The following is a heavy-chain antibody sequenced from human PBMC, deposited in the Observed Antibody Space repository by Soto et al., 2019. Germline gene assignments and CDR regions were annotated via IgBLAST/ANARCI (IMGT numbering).Heavy chain of an antibody. V-gene: IGHV4-34*01. CDR1: GASLSDNY. D-gene: IGHD6-25*01. CDR3: ARAPRPLGAAGHFDH. CDR2: INHSGNT. J-gene: IGHJ4*02. Sequence: SETLSLTCAVYGASLSDNYCNWLRQPPGKGLEWIGEINHSGNTNYNPSLKSRVTISVDTSKNQFSLRLTSVTAADTAIYYCARAPRPLGAAGHFDHWGQGTLVTVSS.